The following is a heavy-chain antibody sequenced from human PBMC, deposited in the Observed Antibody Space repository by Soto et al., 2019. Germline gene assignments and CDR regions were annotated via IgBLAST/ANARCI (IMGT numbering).Heavy chain of an antibody. CDR3: ARAEYSSSSGYYYYGMDV. V-gene: IGHV1-2*04. J-gene: IGHJ6*02. Sequence: ASVKVSCKASGYTFTGYYMHWVRQAPGQGLEWMGWINPNSGGTNYAQKFQGWVTMTRDTSISTAYMELSRLRSDDTAVYYCARAEYSSSSGYYYYGMDVWGQGTTVTVSS. CDR2: INPNSGGT. D-gene: IGHD6-6*01. CDR1: GYTFTGYY.